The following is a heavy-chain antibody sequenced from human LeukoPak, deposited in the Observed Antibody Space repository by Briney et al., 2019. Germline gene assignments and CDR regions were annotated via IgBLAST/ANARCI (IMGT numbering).Heavy chain of an antibody. D-gene: IGHD3-22*01. CDR3: ARDLADYYDSSGLLDY. J-gene: IGHJ4*02. V-gene: IGHV4-59*02. CDR1: GGSVTDYY. CDR2: IYYTGT. Sequence: SETLSLTCTVSGGSVTDYYWSWIRQSPGKGLEWIGYIYYTGTSYNPSLKSRVTISADTSKNQFSLKLSSVTAADTAVYYCARDLADYYDSSGLLDYWGQGTLVTVSS.